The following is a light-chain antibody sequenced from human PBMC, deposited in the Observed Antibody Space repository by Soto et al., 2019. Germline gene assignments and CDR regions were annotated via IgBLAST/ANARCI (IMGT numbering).Light chain of an antibody. CDR3: QQYGTSLWT. CDR1: QSVRSN. Sequence: EKVMTQSPATLSVSPGERATLSCRASQSVRSNLAWYQQNPGQPPRLLIYGASTRATGIPDRFSGSGSGTDFTLTISRVEPEDFALYYCQQYGTSLWTFGQGTKGDIK. V-gene: IGKV3-20*01. J-gene: IGKJ1*01. CDR2: GAS.